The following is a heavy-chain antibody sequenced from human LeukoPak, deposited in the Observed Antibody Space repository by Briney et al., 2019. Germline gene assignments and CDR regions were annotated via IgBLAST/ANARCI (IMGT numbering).Heavy chain of an antibody. V-gene: IGHV3-30*18. Sequence: GRSLRLSCAASGFTFSSSGMHWVRQAPGKGLEWVAVISYDGSNKYYADSVKGRFTISRDNSKNTLYLQMNSLRAEDTAVYYCAKGPWAAGTKTPNWFDPWGQGTLVTVSS. CDR1: GFTFSSSG. J-gene: IGHJ5*02. CDR3: AKGPWAAGTKTPNWFDP. CDR2: ISYDGSNK. D-gene: IGHD6-13*01.